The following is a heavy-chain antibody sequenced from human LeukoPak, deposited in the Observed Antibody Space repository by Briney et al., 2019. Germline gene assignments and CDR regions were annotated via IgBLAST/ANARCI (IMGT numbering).Heavy chain of an antibody. Sequence: SETLSLTCAVPGGSISSSNWWSWVPQPPGKGLEWIGTMYYTGSTYYNPSLKSRVTMSVDTSNNHFSLKLSSVTAADTAVYYCARQPEFSRSSNGYWGQGTLVTVSS. V-gene: IGHV4-39*01. D-gene: IGHD6-6*01. CDR2: MYYTGST. CDR3: ARQPEFSRSSNGY. CDR1: GGSISSSNW. J-gene: IGHJ4*02.